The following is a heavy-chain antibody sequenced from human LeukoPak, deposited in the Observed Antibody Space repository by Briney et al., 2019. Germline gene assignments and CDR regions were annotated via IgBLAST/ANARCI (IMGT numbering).Heavy chain of an antibody. V-gene: IGHV3-74*01. J-gene: IGHJ4*02. D-gene: IGHD1-26*01. CDR1: GFIFSTYW. CDR2: INTDGSNT. Sequence: GGSLRLSCAASGFIFSTYWMHWVRQAPGKGLVWVSRINTDGSNTFYADSVKGRFTISRDNARNMVYLQMNSLRAEDTALYYCARDLVGATGDFWGQGTLATVSS. CDR3: ARDLVGATGDF.